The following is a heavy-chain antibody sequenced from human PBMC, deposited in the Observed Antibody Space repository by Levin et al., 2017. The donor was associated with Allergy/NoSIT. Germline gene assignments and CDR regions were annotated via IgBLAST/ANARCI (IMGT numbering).Heavy chain of an antibody. J-gene: IGHJ4*02. CDR3: AAATYNYGPFYLDY. V-gene: IGHV3-21*01. D-gene: IGHD5-18*01. CDR2: INSRGLYI. Sequence: KRGESLKISCTASGFTFKTYSINWVRQSPGKGLEWVSSINSRGLYIYYADSLKGRFTVSRDDSKNSLYLDMDNLRAEDTAVYFCAAATYNYGPFYLDYWGRGVLVTVSS. CDR1: GFTFKTYS.